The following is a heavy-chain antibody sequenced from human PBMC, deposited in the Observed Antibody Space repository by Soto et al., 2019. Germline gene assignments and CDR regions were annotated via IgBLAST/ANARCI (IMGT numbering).Heavy chain of an antibody. CDR3: ARLGRRYDIVTNDY. D-gene: IGHD3-9*01. CDR2: INHSGST. J-gene: IGHJ4*02. Sequence: QVQLQQWGAGLLKPSETLSLTCAVYGGSFSGYYWSWIRQPPGKGLEWIGEINHSGSTNYNPSLKSRLTIAVDTSKSHFALKLSSVTAADTAVYYCARLGRRYDIVTNDYWGQGTLVTVSS. V-gene: IGHV4-34*01. CDR1: GGSFSGYY.